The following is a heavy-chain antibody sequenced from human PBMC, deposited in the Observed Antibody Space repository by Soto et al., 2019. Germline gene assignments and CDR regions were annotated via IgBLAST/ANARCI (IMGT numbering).Heavy chain of an antibody. V-gene: IGHV4-59*01. D-gene: IGHD2-8*01. CDR2: IYYSGST. CDR1: GGSISSYY. CDR3: ARVGPRGYGVDY. J-gene: IGHJ4*02. Sequence: QVQLQESGPGLVKPSETLSLTCTVSGGSISSYYWSWIRQPPGKGLEWIGYIYYSGSTNYNPSLKSRVTISVDTSKNQFSLKLSSVTAADTAVYYCARVGPRGYGVDYWGQGTLVTVSS.